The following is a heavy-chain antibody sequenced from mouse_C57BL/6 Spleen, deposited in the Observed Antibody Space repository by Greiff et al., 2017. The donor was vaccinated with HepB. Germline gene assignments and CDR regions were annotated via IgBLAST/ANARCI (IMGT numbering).Heavy chain of an antibody. V-gene: IGHV1-59*01. D-gene: IGHD2-4*01. J-gene: IGHJ2*01. CDR1: GYTFTSYW. Sequence: QVQLKQPGAELVRPGTSVKLSCKASGYTFTSYWMHWVKQRPGQGLEWIGVIDPSDSYTNYNQKFKGKATLTVDTSSSTAYMQLSSLTSEDSAVYYCARGRLRLGEFDYWGQGTTLTVSS. CDR2: IDPSDSYT. CDR3: ARGRLRLGEFDY.